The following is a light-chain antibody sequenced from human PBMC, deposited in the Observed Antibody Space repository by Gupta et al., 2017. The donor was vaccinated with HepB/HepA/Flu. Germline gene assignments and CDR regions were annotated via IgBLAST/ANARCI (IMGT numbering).Light chain of an antibody. J-gene: IGLJ1*01. CDR1: SSNIGAGHD. Sequence: QSVLTQPPSVSGAPGQRVTIPCPGSSSNIGAGHDVHWYQQLPGTAPKLLIYGNSNRPSGVPDRFSGSKSGTSASLAITGLQAEDEADYYCQSYDSSLSGSYVFGTGTKVTVL. CDR2: GNS. CDR3: QSYDSSLSGSYV. V-gene: IGLV1-40*01.